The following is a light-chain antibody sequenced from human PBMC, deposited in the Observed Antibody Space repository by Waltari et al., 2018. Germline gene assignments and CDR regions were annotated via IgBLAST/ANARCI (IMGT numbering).Light chain of an antibody. CDR1: LGGSNNQNY. CDR3: QQYYCPPRT. V-gene: IGKV4-1*01. CDR2: WAS. Sequence: LGGSNNQNYLAWYQQKPGQRPKLLIYWASTRESGVPDRFSGSGSGTDFTLTISSLHAEDVAVYYCQQYYCPPRTFGQGTKLEIK. J-gene: IGKJ2*02.